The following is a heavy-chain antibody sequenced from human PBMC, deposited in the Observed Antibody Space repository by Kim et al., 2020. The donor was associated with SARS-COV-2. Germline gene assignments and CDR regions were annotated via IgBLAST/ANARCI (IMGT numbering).Heavy chain of an antibody. D-gene: IGHD2-15*01. CDR2: IKSKTDGGTT. Sequence: GGSLRLSCAASGFTFSNAWMSWVRQAPGKGLEWVGRIKSKTDGGTTDYAAPVKGRFTISRDDSKNTLYLQMNSLKTEDTAVYYCTTYRRPLPDYYYYGMDVCGQGTTVTVSS. V-gene: IGHV3-15*01. CDR1: GFTFSNAW. J-gene: IGHJ6*02. CDR3: TTYRRPLPDYYYYGMDV.